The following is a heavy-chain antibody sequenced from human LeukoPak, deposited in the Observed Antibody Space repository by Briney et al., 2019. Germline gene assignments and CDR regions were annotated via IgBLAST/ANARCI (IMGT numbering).Heavy chain of an antibody. CDR2: ISSSGSTI. V-gene: IGHV3-11*01. CDR3: ASGAGKGDYYYYYMDV. D-gene: IGHD1-1*01. Sequence: GGSLRLSCAASGFTFSDYYMSWLRQAPGKGLEWVSYISSSGSTIYYADSVKGRFTISRDNAKNSLYLQMNSLRAEDTAVYYCASGAGKGDYYYYYMDVWGKGTTVTVSS. CDR1: GFTFSDYY. J-gene: IGHJ6*03.